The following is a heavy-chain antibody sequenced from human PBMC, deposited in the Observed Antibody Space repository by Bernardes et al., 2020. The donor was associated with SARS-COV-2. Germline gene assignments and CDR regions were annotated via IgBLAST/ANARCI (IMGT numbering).Heavy chain of an antibody. D-gene: IGHD6-13*01. CDR3: ARDKWGQQSTFRRLGFDY. V-gene: IGHV4-61*02. Sequence: SETLPLTCTVSGGSISSGTYYWSWIRQPAGKGLEWIGRISTSGSTNYNPSLKSRVTISIDASKNQYSLNLRSVTAADTALYYCARDKWGQQSTFRRLGFDYWGQGTLVTVSS. CDR1: GGSISSGTYY. J-gene: IGHJ4*02. CDR2: ISTSGST.